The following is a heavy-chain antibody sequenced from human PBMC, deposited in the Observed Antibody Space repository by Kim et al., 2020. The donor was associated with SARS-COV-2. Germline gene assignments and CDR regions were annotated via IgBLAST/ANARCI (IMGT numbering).Heavy chain of an antibody. V-gene: IGHV4-39*07. CDR3: ARDIRGYDREADY. J-gene: IGHJ4*02. CDR2: IYYSGST. CDR1: GGSISSSGYY. D-gene: IGHD5-12*01. Sequence: SETLSLTCTVSGGSISSSGYYWGWIRQPPGKGLEWIGSIYYSGSTYYNPSLKSRVTISVDTSKNQFSLKLSSVTAADTAVYYCARDIRGYDREADYWGQGTLVTVSS.